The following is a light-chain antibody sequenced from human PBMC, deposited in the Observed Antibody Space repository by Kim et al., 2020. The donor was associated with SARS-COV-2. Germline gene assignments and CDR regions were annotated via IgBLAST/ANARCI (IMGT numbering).Light chain of an antibody. CDR3: QQRSTWLET. J-gene: IGKJ1*01. V-gene: IGKV3-11*01. Sequence: SPGERATLSCRASQSVSIYLAWYRQKPGQPPSLLIYDASSRPIGIPDRFSGSGSGTDFTLTIDSLESEDSATYYCQQRSTWLETFGQGTKVDIK. CDR1: QSVSIY. CDR2: DAS.